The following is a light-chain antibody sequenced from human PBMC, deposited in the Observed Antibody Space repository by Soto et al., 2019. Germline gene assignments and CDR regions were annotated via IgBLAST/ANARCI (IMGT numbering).Light chain of an antibody. V-gene: IGKV3-11*01. Sequence: EIVLTQSPATLSLSPGERATLSCRASQSVSSYLAWYQQKPGQAPRLLIYDASNRATDIPDRFSGSGSGTDFTLTISRQEPEDFAVYYCQQFSSYPLTFGGGTKVDIK. CDR3: QQFSSYPLT. CDR2: DAS. CDR1: QSVSSY. J-gene: IGKJ4*01.